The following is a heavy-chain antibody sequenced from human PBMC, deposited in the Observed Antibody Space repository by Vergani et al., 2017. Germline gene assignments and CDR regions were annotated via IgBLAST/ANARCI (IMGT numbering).Heavy chain of an antibody. J-gene: IGHJ4*02. CDR1: GDSFTNYV. D-gene: IGHD1-1*01. V-gene: IGHV1-69*12. Sequence: QVQLVQSGAEVKKPGSSVKVSCKASGDSFTNYVMSWVRQTPGQGLEWMGGIMPMFGTPNYAQKFLGRVTITADESTCTAYLELNSLTLEDTAVYYCAKENERSDYFDSWGQGSLVTVSS. CDR2: IMPMFGTP. CDR3: AKENERSDYFDS.